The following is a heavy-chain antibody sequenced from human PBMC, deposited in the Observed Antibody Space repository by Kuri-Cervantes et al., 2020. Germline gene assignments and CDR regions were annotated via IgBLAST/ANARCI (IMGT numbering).Heavy chain of an antibody. Sequence: SETLSLTCTVSSYSISSGSYWAWIRQSPGKGLQWIGSLYHSGSTYHTPSLKSRVTISVDTSKNQFSLKLSSVTAADTAVYYCARGAIAAAGKYCRFDPWGQGTLVTVSS. J-gene: IGHJ5*02. D-gene: IGHD6-13*01. CDR3: ARGAIAAAGKYCRFDP. CDR2: LYHSGST. V-gene: IGHV4-38-2*02. CDR1: SYSISSGSY.